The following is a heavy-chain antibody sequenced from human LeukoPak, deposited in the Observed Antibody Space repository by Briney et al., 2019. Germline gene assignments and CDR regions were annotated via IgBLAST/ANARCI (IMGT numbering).Heavy chain of an antibody. CDR3: ARMARVDPFDY. Sequence: PGGSLRLSCVASGFTVSSNYMSWVRQAPGKGLEWVSVIYSGGSTYYADSVKGRFTISRDNSKNTLYLQMNSLRAEDTAVYYCARMARVDPFDYWGQGTLVTVSS. D-gene: IGHD5-24*01. J-gene: IGHJ4*02. CDR1: GFTVSSNY. V-gene: IGHV3-53*01. CDR2: IYSGGST.